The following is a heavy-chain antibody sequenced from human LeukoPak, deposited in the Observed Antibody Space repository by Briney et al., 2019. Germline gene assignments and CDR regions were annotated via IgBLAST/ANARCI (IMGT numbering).Heavy chain of an antibody. D-gene: IGHD6-13*01. CDR3: ARDRNLYSSSWYFDY. V-gene: IGHV4-59*01. CDR1: GGSISSYY. J-gene: IGHJ4*02. Sequence: SETLSLTCTVSGGSISSYYWSWIRQPPGKGLGWIGYIYYSGSTNYNPSLKSRVTISVDTSKNQFSLKLSSVTAADTAVYYCARDRNLYSSSWYFDYWGQGTLVTVSS. CDR2: IYYSGST.